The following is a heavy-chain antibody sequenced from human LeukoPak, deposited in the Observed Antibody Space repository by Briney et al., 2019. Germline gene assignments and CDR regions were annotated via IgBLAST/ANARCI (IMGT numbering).Heavy chain of an antibody. CDR1: GFTFGDFA. CDR2: IRSKAYGGTT. D-gene: IGHD3-22*01. CDR3: TGDSSGYQRAFDY. Sequence: PGGSLRLSCTAFGFTFGDFAMSWFRQAPGKGLEWVGFIRSKAYGGTTEYAASVKGRFTISRDDSKSIAYLQVNSLKTEDTAVYYCTGDSSGYQRAFDYWGQGTLVTVSS. J-gene: IGHJ4*02. V-gene: IGHV3-49*03.